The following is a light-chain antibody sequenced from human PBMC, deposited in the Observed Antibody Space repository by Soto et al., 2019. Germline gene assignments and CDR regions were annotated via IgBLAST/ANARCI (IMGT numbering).Light chain of an antibody. CDR1: QSVGRN. V-gene: IGKV3-15*01. CDR3: QQYVSSVT. J-gene: IGKJ1*01. CDR2: GAS. Sequence: EIVMTQSPATLSVSPGERATLSCRASQSVGRNLAWYQQKPGQAPRLLIYGASTRATGIPARFSGSGSGTEFTLTISSLQSEDFAVYYCQQYVSSVTFGQGTKVEIK.